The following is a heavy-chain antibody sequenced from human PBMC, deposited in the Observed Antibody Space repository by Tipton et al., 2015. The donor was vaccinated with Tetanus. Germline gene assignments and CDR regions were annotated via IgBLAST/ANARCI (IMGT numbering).Heavy chain of an antibody. J-gene: IGHJ4*02. CDR1: GFTFHDYA. CDR2: ISGNGGSK. V-gene: IGHV3-9*01. D-gene: IGHD6-6*01. Sequence: SLRLSCAASGFTFHDYAIHWVRQVTGKGLEWVSAISGNGGSKVYADSVKGRFTISRDNAKNSLYLQMNSLTADDTAVYFCTSGSSLDYWGQGTLVTVSS. CDR3: TSGSSLDY.